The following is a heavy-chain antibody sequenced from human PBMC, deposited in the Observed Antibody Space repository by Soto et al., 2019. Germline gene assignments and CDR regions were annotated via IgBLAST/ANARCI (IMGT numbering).Heavy chain of an antibody. Sequence: QVQLVQSGAEVKRPGSSVKVSCKASGDTFSFYSINWVRQAPGLGLEWMGRVNPILSMSNYAQRFQGRVTMTADKSTSTAYMELSGLRSEDTAMYYWATSSGSGYRAFDYWGQGALVTVSS. V-gene: IGHV1-69*04. CDR3: ATSSGSGYRAFDY. J-gene: IGHJ4*02. CDR2: VNPILSMS. D-gene: IGHD3-10*01. CDR1: GDTFSFYS.